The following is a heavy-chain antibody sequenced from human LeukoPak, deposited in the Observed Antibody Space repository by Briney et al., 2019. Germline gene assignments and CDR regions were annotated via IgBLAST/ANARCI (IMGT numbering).Heavy chain of an antibody. CDR1: GYHLATYW. J-gene: IGHJ4*02. V-gene: IGHV5-51*01. CDR2: IYPGDSDT. CDR3: ARPGYCSSTSCFDLFFDY. D-gene: IGHD2-2*01. Sequence: GESLKIPCQGSGYHLATYWIARVRHMPGKGLEGMGIIYPGDSDTRYRPPFQGQPTISADKHISTAYLQWSSLKASDTAMYYCARPGYCSSTSCFDLFFDYWGQGTLVTVSS.